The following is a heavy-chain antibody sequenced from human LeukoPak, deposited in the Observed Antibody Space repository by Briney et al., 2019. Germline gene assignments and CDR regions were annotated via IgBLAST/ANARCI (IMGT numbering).Heavy chain of an antibody. CDR3: AKVVRGVNYYYYGMDV. Sequence: GGSLRLSCAASGFTFSSYAMGWVRQAPGKGLDWISAISGGGRSTYYADSVKGRFTISRDNSKNTLYLQMNSLRAEDTAVYYCAKVVRGVNYYYYGMDVWGQGTTVTVSS. J-gene: IGHJ6*02. D-gene: IGHD3-10*01. CDR2: ISGGGRST. V-gene: IGHV3-23*01. CDR1: GFTFSSYA.